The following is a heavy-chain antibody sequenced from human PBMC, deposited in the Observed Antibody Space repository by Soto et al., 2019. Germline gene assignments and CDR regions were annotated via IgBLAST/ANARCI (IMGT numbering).Heavy chain of an antibody. CDR3: AGLYHYDSSGYYDY. J-gene: IGHJ4*02. V-gene: IGHV1-46*01. D-gene: IGHD3-22*01. Sequence: GASVKVSCKASGNSFTTYYMHWVRQAPGQGLEWMGIINPSGGRTTYAQKFQGRVTMTGDTSTSTFHMELSSLTSEDTAVYYCAGLYHYDSSGYYDYWGQGTLGTVSS. CDR1: GNSFTTYY. CDR2: INPSGGRT.